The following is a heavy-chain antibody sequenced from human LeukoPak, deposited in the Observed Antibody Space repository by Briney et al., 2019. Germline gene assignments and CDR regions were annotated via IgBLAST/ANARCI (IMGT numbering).Heavy chain of an antibody. CDR1: GYTFTDYY. V-gene: IGHV1-69-2*01. J-gene: IGHJ4*02. D-gene: IGHD1-1*01. CDR3: ATFNGYTGTYYFDY. Sequence: ASVKVSCKVSGYTFTDYYMHWVQQAPGKGLEWMGLVDPEDGETIYAEKFQGRVTITADTSTDTAYMELSSRRSEDTTVYYCATFNGYTGTYYFDYWGQGTLVTVSS. CDR2: VDPEDGET.